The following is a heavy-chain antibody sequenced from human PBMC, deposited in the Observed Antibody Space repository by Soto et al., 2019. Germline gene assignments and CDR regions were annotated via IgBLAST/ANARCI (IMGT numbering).Heavy chain of an antibody. CDR3: AREVSSFGSNHFDS. CDR1: GTSVRGYY. D-gene: IGHD3-10*01. V-gene: IGHV4-59*02. Sequence: SETLSLTCTVSGTSVRGYYWTWIRQPPGKGLEWIGYIYYTGTTKYNPSLKSRVTIPVDTSKNQFSLRLSSVTAADTAVYYCAREVSSFGSNHFDSWGQGALVTVSS. J-gene: IGHJ4*02. CDR2: IYYTGTT.